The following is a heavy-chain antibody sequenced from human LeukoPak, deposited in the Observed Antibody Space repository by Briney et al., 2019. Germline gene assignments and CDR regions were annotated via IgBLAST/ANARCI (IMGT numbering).Heavy chain of an antibody. CDR3: AADYYASGGPTGD. J-gene: IGHJ4*02. D-gene: IGHD3-22*01. CDR2: ISYDGSNK. CDR1: GFTFSTCG. V-gene: IGHV3-30*03. Sequence: GSPRLSCAASGFTFSTCGMHWVRQAPGKGLEWVAVISYDGSNKYFADSVKGRFTISRDNSKNTLYLQMNSLRAEDTALYYCAADYYASGGPTGDWGPKIVDTVSS.